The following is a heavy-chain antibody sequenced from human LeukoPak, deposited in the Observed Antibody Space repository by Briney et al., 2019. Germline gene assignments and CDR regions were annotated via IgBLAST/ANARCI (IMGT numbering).Heavy chain of an antibody. D-gene: IGHD3-10*01. J-gene: IGHJ4*02. Sequence: GGSLTLPCPGSGSTSSSNTMNWARKPPGRGWGWASVIFGGGRNSSADSVKGRFTISRDNSKNTLYLQMNSLRAEDTAVYYCARGVVLRSETSFCTHGSGSYYNVDWGQGTLVTVSS. CDR3: ARGVVLRSETSFCTHGSGSYYNVD. CDR1: GSTSSSNT. CDR2: IFGGGRN. V-gene: IGHV3-66*01.